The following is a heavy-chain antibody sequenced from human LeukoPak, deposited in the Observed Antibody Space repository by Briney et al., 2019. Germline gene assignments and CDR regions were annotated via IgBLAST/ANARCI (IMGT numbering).Heavy chain of an antibody. V-gene: IGHV3-30*02. CDR2: IRYDGSNK. Sequence: GGSLRLSCAASGFTFSSYGMHWVRQAPGKGLEWVAFIRYDGSNKYYADSVKGRFTISRDNSKNTLYLQMNSLRAEDTAVYYCAKDRQFIYYDSSGYYDMWGQGTLVTVSS. CDR1: GFTFSSYG. CDR3: AKDRQFIYYDSSGYYDM. J-gene: IGHJ4*02. D-gene: IGHD3-22*01.